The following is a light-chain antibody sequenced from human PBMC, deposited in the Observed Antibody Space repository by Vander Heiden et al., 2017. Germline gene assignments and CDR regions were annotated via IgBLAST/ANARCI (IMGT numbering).Light chain of an antibody. CDR2: AAS. V-gene: IGKV1-39*01. Sequence: DIQMTHSPSSLSASVGDRVTITCRASQSISSYLNWYQQKPRKAPKLLIYAASSLQSGVPSRFSGSGSGTDFTLTISSLQPEDFATYYCQQSYSTPRTFGQGTKVEIK. J-gene: IGKJ1*01. CDR1: QSISSY. CDR3: QQSYSTPRT.